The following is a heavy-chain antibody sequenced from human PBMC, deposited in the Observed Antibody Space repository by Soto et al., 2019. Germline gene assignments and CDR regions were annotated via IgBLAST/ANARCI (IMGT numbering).Heavy chain of an antibody. CDR1: LFMFSSYW. CDR2: INSDGGTT. CDR3: ATDRFSPY. V-gene: IGHV3-74*01. J-gene: IGHJ4*02. Sequence: GSLRLSCAASLFMFSSYWMHWVRQAPGKGLAWVSRINSDGGTTTYADSVKGRFTISRDNSKNTLYLQMNSLRAEDSALYYCATDRFSPYWGQGTLVTVSS.